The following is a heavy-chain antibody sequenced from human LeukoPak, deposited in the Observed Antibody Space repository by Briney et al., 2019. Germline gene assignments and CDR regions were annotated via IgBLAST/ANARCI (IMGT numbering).Heavy chain of an antibody. CDR1: GGSISSSSYY. CDR3: ARRALVPAAYSEDY. J-gene: IGHJ4*02. D-gene: IGHD2-2*01. CDR2: IYYSGST. V-gene: IGHV4-39*01. Sequence: PSETLSLTCTVSGGSISSSSYYWGWIRQPPGKGLEWIGSIYYSGSTYYNPSLKSRVTISVDTSRNQFSLKLSSVTAADTAVYYCARRALVPAAYSEDYWGQGTLVTVSS.